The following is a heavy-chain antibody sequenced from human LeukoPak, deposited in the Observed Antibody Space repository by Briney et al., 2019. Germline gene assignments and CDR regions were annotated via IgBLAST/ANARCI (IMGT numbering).Heavy chain of an antibody. V-gene: IGHV1-18*01. CDR3: ARDPTSDITIFGVVIPKYYYYGMDV. CDR2: ISAYNGNT. D-gene: IGHD3-3*01. CDR1: GYTFTSYG. Sequence: SVKVSCKASGYTFTSYGISWVRQAPGQGLEWMGWISAYNGNTNYAQKLQGRVTMTTDTSTSTAYMELRSLRSDDTAVYYCARDPTSDITIFGVVIPKYYYYGMDVWGQGTTVTVSS. J-gene: IGHJ6*02.